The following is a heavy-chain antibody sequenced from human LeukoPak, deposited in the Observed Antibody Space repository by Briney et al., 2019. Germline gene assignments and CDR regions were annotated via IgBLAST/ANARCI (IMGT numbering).Heavy chain of an antibody. CDR2: IIPIFGTA. CDR3: ASTVPPDYYYMDV. J-gene: IGHJ6*03. V-gene: IGHV1-69*05. D-gene: IGHD2-2*01. Sequence: ASVKVSRKASGGTFSSYAISWVRQAPGQGLEWMGGIIPIFGTANYAQKFQGRVTITTDESTSTAYMELSSLRSEDTAVYYCASTVPPDYYYMDVWGKGTMVTVSS. CDR1: GGTFSSYA.